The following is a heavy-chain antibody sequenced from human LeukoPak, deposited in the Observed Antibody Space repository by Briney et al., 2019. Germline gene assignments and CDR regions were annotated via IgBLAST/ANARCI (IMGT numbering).Heavy chain of an antibody. V-gene: IGHV3-7*02. J-gene: IGHJ4*02. CDR1: GFTFSSYW. D-gene: IGHD3-10*01. CDR2: IKQVGSVQ. Sequence: GSLRLSCPASGFTFSSYWMSWVRQAPGKGLEWVANIKQVGSVQYYVDSVKGRLTISRDNARTSLFLQMNSLRAENTAVYFCAAGKELLANWGQGSMVTV. CDR3: AAGKELLAN.